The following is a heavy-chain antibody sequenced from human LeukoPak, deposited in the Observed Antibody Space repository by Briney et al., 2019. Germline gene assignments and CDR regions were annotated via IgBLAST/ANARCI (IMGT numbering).Heavy chain of an antibody. CDR1: GFTFSSYG. Sequence: GGSLRLSCAASGFTFSSYGMSWVRQAPGKGLEWVSGISGSGGSTYYGDSVKGRFTISRDNSKNTLYLQMNSLRAEDTAVYYCAKSRGSGLFDYWGQGTLVTVAS. V-gene: IGHV3-23*01. CDR3: AKSRGSGLFDY. CDR2: ISGSGGST. J-gene: IGHJ4*02. D-gene: IGHD3-10*01.